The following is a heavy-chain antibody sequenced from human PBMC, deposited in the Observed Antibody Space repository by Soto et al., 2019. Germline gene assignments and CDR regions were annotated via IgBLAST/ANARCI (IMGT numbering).Heavy chain of an antibody. V-gene: IGHV4-59*08. CDR1: GGSISSYY. J-gene: IGHJ4*02. Sequence: QVQLQESGPGLVKPSETLSLTCTVSGGSISSYYWSWIRQPPGKGLEWLGYIYYSGSTNYNPSLKSRVTISVDTSKNQFSLKLSSVTAADTAVYYCASQGYWGQGTLVTVSS. CDR2: IYYSGST. CDR3: ASQGY.